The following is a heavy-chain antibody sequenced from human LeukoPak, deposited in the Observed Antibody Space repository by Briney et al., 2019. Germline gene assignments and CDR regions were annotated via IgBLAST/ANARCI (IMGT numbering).Heavy chain of an antibody. Sequence: QPGGSLRLSCAASGFIVSNNYMSWVRQPPGKGLEWVSLIYSGGSTFYAGSVKGRFTISRDVSTNTLSLQMGSLRAEDTAMYYCVTGMIRGVPSPSLETWGQGTLVTVSS. CDR3: VTGMIRGVPSPSLET. D-gene: IGHD3-10*01. J-gene: IGHJ4*02. CDR1: GFIVSNNY. V-gene: IGHV3-66*01. CDR2: IYSGGST.